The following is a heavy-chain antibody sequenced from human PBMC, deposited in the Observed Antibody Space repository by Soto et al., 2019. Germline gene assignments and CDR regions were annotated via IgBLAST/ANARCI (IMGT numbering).Heavy chain of an antibody. J-gene: IGHJ3*02. CDR2: ISSSSSYI. D-gene: IGHD2-15*01. CDR3: AREVGYCSGGICHVVTLDI. Sequence: EVQLVESGGGLVKPGGSLRLSCAASGFTFSSYSMNWVRQAPGKGLEWVSSISSSSSYIYYADSVKGRFTISRDNAKNSLYLQMNSLRAEDTAVYYCAREVGYCSGGICHVVTLDIWGQGSMVTVSS. CDR1: GFTFSSYS. V-gene: IGHV3-21*01.